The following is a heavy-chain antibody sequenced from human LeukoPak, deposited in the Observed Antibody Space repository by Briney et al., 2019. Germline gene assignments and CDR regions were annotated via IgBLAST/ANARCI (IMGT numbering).Heavy chain of an antibody. V-gene: IGHV4-4*07. J-gene: IGHJ6*02. CDR3: ARDRYCSSTSCYYSRNYGMDV. Sequence: PSETLSLTCTVSGGSISSYYWSWIRQPAGKGLEWIGRIYTSGSTNYNPSLKSRVTMSADTSKNQFSLKLSSVTAADTAVYYCARDRYCSSTSCYYSRNYGMDVWGQGTTVTVSS. CDR1: GGSISSYY. D-gene: IGHD2-2*01. CDR2: IYTSGST.